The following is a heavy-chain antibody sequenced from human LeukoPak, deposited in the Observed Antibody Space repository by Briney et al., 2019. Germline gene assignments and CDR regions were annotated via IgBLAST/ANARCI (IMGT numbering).Heavy chain of an antibody. D-gene: IGHD5-18*01. CDR3: AKAPLRGYSYGSFDY. CDR2: ISWNSGSI. J-gene: IGHJ4*02. V-gene: IGHV3-9*01. Sequence: PGGSLRLSCAASGFTFDDYVMHWVRQAPGKGLEWVSGISWNSGSIGYADSVKGRFTISRDNAKNSLYLQMNSLRAEDTALYYCAKAPLRGYSYGSFDYWGQGTLVTVPS. CDR1: GFTFDDYV.